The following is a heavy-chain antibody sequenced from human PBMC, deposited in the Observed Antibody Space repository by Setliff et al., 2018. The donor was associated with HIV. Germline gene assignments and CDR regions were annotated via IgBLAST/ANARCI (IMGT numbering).Heavy chain of an antibody. J-gene: IGHJ5*02. V-gene: IGHV5-51*01. CDR1: GCSFTTYW. CDR3: ARAPNSPYYSNVWYADH. D-gene: IGHD3-22*01. CDR2: LYPGDSDT. Sequence: PGESLKISCKTSGCSFTTYWIGWVRQMPGKGLEWMAILYPGDSDTRYSPSFQSQVTVSADKSIGTAYLQWNSLKASDTALYFCARAPNSPYYSNVWYADHWGQGTLVTVSS.